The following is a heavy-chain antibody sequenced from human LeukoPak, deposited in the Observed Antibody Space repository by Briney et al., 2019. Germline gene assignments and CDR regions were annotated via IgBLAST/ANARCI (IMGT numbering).Heavy chain of an antibody. D-gene: IGHD4-11*01. CDR3: ARDSDYSGNGNGDWFDP. J-gene: IGHJ5*02. CDR1: GFSFTSFG. V-gene: IGHV1-18*04. Sequence: ASVKVPCKASGFSFTSFGVTWVRQAPGQGLEWMGWISTYTGVTHYAEKFEDRVTMSIDTSTTTAYMELRSLRYDDTAVYYCARDSDYSGNGNGDWFDPWGQGNVVTVSS. CDR2: ISTYTGVT.